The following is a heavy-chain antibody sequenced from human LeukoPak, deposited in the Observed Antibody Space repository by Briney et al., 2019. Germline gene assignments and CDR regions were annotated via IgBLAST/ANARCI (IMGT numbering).Heavy chain of an antibody. CDR3: ARGAYGSGSGNGFNI. V-gene: IGHV4-39*07. Sequence: SETLSLTCTVSGGSISSSSYYWGWIRQPPGKGLEWIGSIYYSGSTYYNPSLKSRVTISVDTSKNQFSLKLSSVTAADTAVYYCARGAYGSGSGNGFNIWGQGTTVTVSS. D-gene: IGHD3-10*01. CDR1: GGSISSSSYY. J-gene: IGHJ3*02. CDR2: IYYSGST.